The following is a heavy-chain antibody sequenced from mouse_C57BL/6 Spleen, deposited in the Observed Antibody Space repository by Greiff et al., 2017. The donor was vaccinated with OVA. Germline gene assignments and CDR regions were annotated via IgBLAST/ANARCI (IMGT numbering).Heavy chain of an antibody. D-gene: IGHD2-1*01. Sequence: QVQLQQPGAELVMPGASVKLSCKASGYTFTSYWMHWVQQRPGQGLEWIGEIDPSDSYTNYNQKFKGKSTLTVDKSSSTAYMQLSSLTSEDSAVYYCARIYYGKGFAMDYWGQGTSVTVSS. CDR1: GYTFTSYW. J-gene: IGHJ4*01. V-gene: IGHV1-69*01. CDR3: ARIYYGKGFAMDY. CDR2: IDPSDSYT.